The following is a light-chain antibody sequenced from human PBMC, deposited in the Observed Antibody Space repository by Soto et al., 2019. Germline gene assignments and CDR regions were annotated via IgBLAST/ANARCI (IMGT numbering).Light chain of an antibody. CDR3: QQYVTPPYT. CDR1: PSVSGSN. J-gene: IGKJ2*01. CDR2: GAS. V-gene: IGKV3-20*01. Sequence: EIVLTQSPGTLSLSPGERATLSCRASPSVSGSNLAWYQQKPGQAPRLVIYGASSRATGIPDRFSGSGSGTDFTLTISRLEPEDSAVYYCQQYVTPPYTFGQGIKLEI.